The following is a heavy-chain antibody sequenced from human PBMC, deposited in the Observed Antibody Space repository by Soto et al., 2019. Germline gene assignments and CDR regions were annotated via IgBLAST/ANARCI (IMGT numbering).Heavy chain of an antibody. V-gene: IGHV4-34*01. D-gene: IGHD5-12*01. CDR1: GGSFSGYY. Sequence: PSETLSLTCAVYGGSFSGYYWSWIRQPPGKGLEWIGEINHSGSTNYNPSLKSRVTISVDTSKNQFSLKLSSVTAADTAVYYCARGGGYDSFEFWCQGIQVTVSS. CDR3: ARGGGYDSFEF. CDR2: INHSGST. J-gene: IGHJ4*02.